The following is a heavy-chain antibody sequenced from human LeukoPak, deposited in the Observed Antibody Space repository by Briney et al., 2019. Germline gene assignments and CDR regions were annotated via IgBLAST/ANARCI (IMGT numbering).Heavy chain of an antibody. J-gene: IGHJ4*02. CDR3: AREISRLFDS. CDR2: MNPNSGNT. CDR1: GYTFTSFD. D-gene: IGHD2/OR15-2a*01. Sequence: ASVKVSCKASGYTFTSFDINWVRQATGQGLEWMGWMNPNSGNTGYAQKFQGRVTMTTNTSISTTYMELSNLRSEDTAVYYCAREISRLFDSWGQGTLVTVSS. V-gene: IGHV1-8*01.